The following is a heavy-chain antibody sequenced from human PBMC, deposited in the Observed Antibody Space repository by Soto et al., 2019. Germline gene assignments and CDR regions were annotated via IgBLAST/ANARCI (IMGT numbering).Heavy chain of an antibody. D-gene: IGHD2-15*01. CDR2: IWYDGSNK. Sequence: AVIWYDGSNKYYADSVKGRFTISRDNSKNTLYLQMNSLRAEDTAVYYCARDYSGGSSAPDYWGQGTLVTVSS. CDR3: ARDYSGGSSAPDY. J-gene: IGHJ4*02. V-gene: IGHV3-33*01.